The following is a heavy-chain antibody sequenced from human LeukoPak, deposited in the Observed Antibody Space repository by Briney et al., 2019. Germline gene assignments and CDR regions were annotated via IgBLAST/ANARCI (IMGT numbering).Heavy chain of an antibody. Sequence: PGGSLRLSCTASGFTFSSYSMNWVRQAPGKGLEWVSSISSSSYIYYADSVKGRFTISRDNAKNSLYLQMNSLRAEDTAVYYCARGALTVSGWLNWGQGTLVTVSS. D-gene: IGHD5-24*01. J-gene: IGHJ4*02. CDR1: GFTFSSYS. CDR3: ARGALTVSGWLN. CDR2: ISSSSYI. V-gene: IGHV3-21*01.